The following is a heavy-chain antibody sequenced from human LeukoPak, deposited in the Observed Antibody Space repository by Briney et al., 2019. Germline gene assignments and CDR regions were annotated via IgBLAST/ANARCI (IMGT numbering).Heavy chain of an antibody. CDR3: AREGETVAGTSDY. J-gene: IGHJ4*02. CDR2: IYHSGST. D-gene: IGHD6-19*01. CDR1: GYSISSGYY. Sequence: SETLSLTCAVSGYSISSGYYWGWIRQPPGKGLEWIGSIYHSGSTYYNPSLKSRVTISVDTSKNQFSLKLSSVTAADTAVYYCAREGETVAGTSDYWGQGTLVTVSS. V-gene: IGHV4-38-2*02.